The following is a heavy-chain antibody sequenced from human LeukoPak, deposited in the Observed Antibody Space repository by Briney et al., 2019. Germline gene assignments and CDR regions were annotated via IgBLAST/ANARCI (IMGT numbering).Heavy chain of an antibody. V-gene: IGHV3-11*01. D-gene: IGHD4-17*01. CDR2: ISSSGSTI. J-gene: IGHJ6*03. CDR1: GFTFSNAW. CDR3: ARVGNGDYRYYFYMDV. Sequence: GGSLRLSCAASGFTFSNAWMSWVRQAPGKGLEWVSYISSSGSTIYYADSVKGRFTISRDNAKNSLYLQMNSLRAEDTALYYCARVGNGDYRYYFYMDVWGKGTTVTISS.